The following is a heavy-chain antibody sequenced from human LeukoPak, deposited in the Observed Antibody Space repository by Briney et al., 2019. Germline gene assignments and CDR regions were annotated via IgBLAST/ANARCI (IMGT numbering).Heavy chain of an antibody. D-gene: IGHD1-26*01. CDR1: GYSFTSYC. V-gene: IGHV5-51*01. J-gene: IGHJ3*01. CDR2: IYPGDSGP. Sequence: GESLKISCKVSGYSFTSYCIGWVRQMPGKGLEWMGIIYPGDSGPTYSPSFQGQVTISVDKSNNTAYLQWSSLQASDTAMYYCGMSGDRVPLQDDVFDVWGQGTMVTVST. CDR3: GMSGDRVPLQDDVFDV.